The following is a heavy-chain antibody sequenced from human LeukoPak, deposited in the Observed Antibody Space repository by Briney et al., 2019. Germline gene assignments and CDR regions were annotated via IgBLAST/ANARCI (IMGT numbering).Heavy chain of an antibody. CDR2: ISSSSSTI. V-gene: IGHV3-48*01. CDR3: ARVPAPYYDFWSGPDDY. Sequence: RGSLRLSCAASGFTFSSYSMNWVRQAPGKGLEWVSYISSSSSTIYYADSVKGRFTISRDNAKNSLYLQMNSLRAEDTAVYYCARVPAPYYDFWSGPDDYWGQGTLVTVSS. J-gene: IGHJ4*02. D-gene: IGHD3-3*01. CDR1: GFTFSSYS.